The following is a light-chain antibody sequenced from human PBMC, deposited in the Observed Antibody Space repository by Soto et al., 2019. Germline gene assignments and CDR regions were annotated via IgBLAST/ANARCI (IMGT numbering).Light chain of an antibody. CDR2: GAS. V-gene: IGKV3-20*01. CDR1: QTVSSSY. J-gene: IGKJ4*01. Sequence: EIVLTQSPGTLSLSPGETATLSCRASQTVSSSYLAWYQQKPGQAPRLLIYGASSRATGIPDRFSGGGSGTDFPLTISRLEPEDFAVYYCHQYESSPPPLIFGGGTKVEIK. CDR3: HQYESSPPPLI.